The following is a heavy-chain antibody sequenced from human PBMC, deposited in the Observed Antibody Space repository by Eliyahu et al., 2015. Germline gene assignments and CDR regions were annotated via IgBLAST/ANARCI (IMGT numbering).Heavy chain of an antibody. CDR2: IIPIFGTA. J-gene: IGHJ5*02. D-gene: IGHD6-19*01. CDR3: AREDSSGWYLHYNWFDP. Sequence: QVQLVQSGAEVKKPGSSVKVSCKASGXTFSSYAISWVRQAPGQGLEWMGGIIPIFGTANYAQKFQGRVTITADESTSTAYMELSSLRSEDTAVYYCAREDSSGWYLHYNWFDPWGQGTLVTVSS. V-gene: IGHV1-69*01. CDR1: GXTFSSYA.